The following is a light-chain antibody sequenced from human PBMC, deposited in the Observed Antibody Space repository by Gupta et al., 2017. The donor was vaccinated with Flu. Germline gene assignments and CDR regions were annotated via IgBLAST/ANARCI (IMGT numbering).Light chain of an antibody. Sequence: VIMTQSPLSLSVTLGQPASISCRSSQYLVYTDVNTYLSWFQQRPGQSPRRLIYKVSHRESGVPARFSGSGSGTDFTLTISSVEAEDVGVYYCKQTYSWPRTFGHGTRVEIK. CDR1: QYLVYTDVNTY. J-gene: IGKJ2*02. CDR3: KQTYSWPRT. CDR2: KVS. V-gene: IGKV2-30*01.